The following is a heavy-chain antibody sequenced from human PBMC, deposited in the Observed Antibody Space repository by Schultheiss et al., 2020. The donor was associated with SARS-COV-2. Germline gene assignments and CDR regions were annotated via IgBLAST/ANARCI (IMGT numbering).Heavy chain of an antibody. CDR3: AREVLEWLDNDYYYYMDV. V-gene: IGHV4-39*07. D-gene: IGHD3-3*01. CDR2: IYYSGST. J-gene: IGHJ6*03. Sequence: SQTLSLTCTVSGGSISGYYWGWIRQPPGKGLEWIGSIYYSGSTYYNPSLKSRVTISVDTSKNQFSLKLSSVTAADTAVYYCAREVLEWLDNDYYYYMDVWGKGTTVTVSS. CDR1: GGSISGYY.